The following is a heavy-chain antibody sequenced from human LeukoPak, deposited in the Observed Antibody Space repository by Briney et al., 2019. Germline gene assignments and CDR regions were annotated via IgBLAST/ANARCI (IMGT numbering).Heavy chain of an antibody. CDR1: GFTFSSYR. J-gene: IGHJ6*02. CDR2: IKQDGSEK. Sequence: GGSLRLSCAASGFTFSSYRMSWVRQAPGKGLEWVANIKQDGSEKYYVDSVKGRFTISRDNAKNSLYLQMNSLRAEDTAVYYCARDVRYYYGMDVWGQGTTVTVSS. V-gene: IGHV3-7*01. CDR3: ARDVRYYYGMDV.